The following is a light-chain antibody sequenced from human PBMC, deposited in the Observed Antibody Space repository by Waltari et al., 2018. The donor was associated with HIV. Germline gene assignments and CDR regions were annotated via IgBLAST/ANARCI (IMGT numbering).Light chain of an antibody. CDR3: QSYDRSLSASVV. CDR1: SSNLGADYD. V-gene: IGLV1-40*01. J-gene: IGLJ2*01. CDR2: GNK. Sequence: QSVLTQPPSVSGAPGQRVTISCTGGSSNLGADYDVHWYQQIQGTAPKLLISGNKNRPSGVPYRFSSSKSGASASRAIPGLQAEDEADYFCQSYDRSLSASVVFGGGTKLTVL.